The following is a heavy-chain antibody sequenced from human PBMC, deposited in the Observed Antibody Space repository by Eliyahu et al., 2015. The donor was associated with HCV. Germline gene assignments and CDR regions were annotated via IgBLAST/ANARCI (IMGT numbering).Heavy chain of an antibody. CDR3: AAHPLGATYAFDY. J-gene: IGHJ4*02. D-gene: IGHD1-26*01. V-gene: IGHV1-58*01. Sequence: QMHLVQSGPEVRKPGTSVKVSCEASRFTXXGSTVRXXRQARGQRLEWMGWIVVDSNNAKYAQKFQDRVTITRDRSTNTVYMELRSLRSDDTAVYFCAAHPLGATYAFDYWGQGTLVTVSS. CDR2: IVVDSNNA. CDR1: RFTXXGST.